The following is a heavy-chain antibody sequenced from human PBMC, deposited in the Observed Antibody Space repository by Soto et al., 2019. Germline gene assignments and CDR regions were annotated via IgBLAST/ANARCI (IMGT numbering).Heavy chain of an antibody. J-gene: IGHJ5*02. CDR1: GFTFSSYS. V-gene: IGHV3-21*01. CDR3: ARGIVVVPAAMLNWFDP. CDR2: ISSSSSYI. Sequence: GGSLRLSCAASGFTFSSYSMNWVRQAPGKGLEWVSSISSSSSYIYYADSVKGRFTISRDNAKNSLYLQMNSLRAEDTAVYYCARGIVVVPAAMLNWFDPWGQGTLVTVSS. D-gene: IGHD2-2*01.